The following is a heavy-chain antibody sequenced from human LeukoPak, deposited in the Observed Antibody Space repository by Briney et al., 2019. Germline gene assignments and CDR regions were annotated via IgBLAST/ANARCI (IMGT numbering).Heavy chain of an antibody. Sequence: GGSLRLSCAASGFTFSSYSMNWVREAPGKGVEWVSYISSSSSTIYYADSAKGGFPISRDNPKNSLYLQMNSLRAEDTAVYYCARVPYYDSSGPSLDDYWGQGTLVTVSS. CDR3: ARVPYYDSSGPSLDDY. J-gene: IGHJ4*02. CDR1: GFTFSSYS. D-gene: IGHD3-22*01. CDR2: ISSSSSTI. V-gene: IGHV3-48*01.